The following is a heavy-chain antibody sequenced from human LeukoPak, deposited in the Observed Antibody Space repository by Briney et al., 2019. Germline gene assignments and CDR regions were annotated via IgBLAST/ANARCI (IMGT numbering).Heavy chain of an antibody. CDR1: GYTSTGYY. Sequence: GASVKVSCKASGYTSTGYYMHWVRQAPGQGLEWMGWMNPNSGNTGYAQKFQGRVTMTRNTSISTAYMELSSLRSEDTAVYYCVVSFGDYGLSGAFDIWGQGTMVTVSS. J-gene: IGHJ3*02. D-gene: IGHD4-17*01. V-gene: IGHV1-8*02. CDR3: VVSFGDYGLSGAFDI. CDR2: MNPNSGNT.